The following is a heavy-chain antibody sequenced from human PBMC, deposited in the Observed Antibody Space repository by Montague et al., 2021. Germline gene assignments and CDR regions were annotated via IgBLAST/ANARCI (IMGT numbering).Heavy chain of an antibody. J-gene: IGHJ6*02. Sequence: SLRLSCAASGFTVRSNYMSWVRQAPGKGLEWVSVLYSGGPTYYADSVEGRFTISRDNSKNTVNLQMNSLRAEDTAVYYCARVWDWLLFGYYHYSMDVWGQGTTVTVSS. CDR1: GFTVRSNY. CDR2: LYSGGPT. V-gene: IGHV3-53*01. CDR3: ARVWDWLLFGYYHYSMDV. D-gene: IGHD3/OR15-3a*01.